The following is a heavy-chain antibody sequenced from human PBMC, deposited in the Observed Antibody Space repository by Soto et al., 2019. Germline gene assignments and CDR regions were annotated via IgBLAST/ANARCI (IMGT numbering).Heavy chain of an antibody. CDR1: GFTFDDYA. J-gene: IGHJ4*02. CDR2: ISWNSGSI. CDR3: AKGYYDFWSQPGPRLYYFDF. D-gene: IGHD3-3*01. Sequence: GGSLRLSCAASGFTFDDYAMHWVRQAPGKGLEWVSGISWNSGSIGYADSVKGRFTISRDNAKNSLYLQMNSLRAEDTALYYCAKGYYDFWSQPGPRLYYFDFWGQGTLVTVSS. V-gene: IGHV3-9*01.